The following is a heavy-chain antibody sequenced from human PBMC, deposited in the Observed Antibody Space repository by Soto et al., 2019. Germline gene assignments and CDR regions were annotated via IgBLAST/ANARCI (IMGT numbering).Heavy chain of an antibody. Sequence: SQTLSLTCAISGDSVSSNSAAWNWIRQSPSRGLEWLGRTYYRSKGYNDYAVSVKRRITIKPDTSKKQFSLQLNSVTPEDSSVYYCARAPLYSNYLDYGGQGTLVTVSS. V-gene: IGHV6-1*01. D-gene: IGHD4-4*01. J-gene: IGHJ4*02. CDR1: GDSVSSNSAA. CDR3: ARAPLYSNYLDY. CDR2: TYYRSKGYN.